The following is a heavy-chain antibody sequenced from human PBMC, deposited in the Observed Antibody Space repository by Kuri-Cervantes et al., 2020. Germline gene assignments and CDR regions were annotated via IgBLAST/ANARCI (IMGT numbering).Heavy chain of an antibody. J-gene: IGHJ4*02. V-gene: IGHV5-51*01. CDR1: GYSFTTYW. CDR3: ARLKDSGYLSDF. Sequence: GGSLRLSCKGSGYSFTTYWIGWVRQMPGKGLEWMGIIYPGDSDTTYSPSFQGQVTFSADNSISTAYLQWSSLKASDTAMYYCARLKDSGYLSDFWGQGTLVTVSS. D-gene: IGHD5-12*01. CDR2: IYPGDSDT.